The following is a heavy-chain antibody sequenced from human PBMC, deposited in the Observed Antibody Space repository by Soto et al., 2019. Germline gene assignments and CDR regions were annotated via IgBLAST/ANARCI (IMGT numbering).Heavy chain of an antibody. V-gene: IGHV4-39*01. Sequence: SETLSLTCTVSGDSIGTTHSYWAWIRQSPGKGLEWIGNIHYSGSTYYMPSLRSRVTLSVYTSKNQFSRRLTSVTAEDTAVYYCARHEGNGNVWPLDYWGQGILVTVSS. CDR1: GDSIGTTHSY. J-gene: IGHJ4*02. CDR2: IHYSGST. D-gene: IGHD2-8*01. CDR3: ARHEGNGNVWPLDY.